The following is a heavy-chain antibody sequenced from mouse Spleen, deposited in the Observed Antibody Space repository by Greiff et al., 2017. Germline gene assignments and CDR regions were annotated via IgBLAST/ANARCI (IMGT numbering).Heavy chain of an antibody. V-gene: IGHV5-12*02. CDR2: ISNGGGST. D-gene: IGHD1-1*01. Sequence: EVKLVESGGGLVQPGGSLKLSCATSGFTFSDYYMYWVRQTPEKRLEWVAYISNGGGSTYYPDTVKGRFTISRDNAKNTLYLQMSRLKSEDTAMYYCARFITTGYFDVWGAGTTVTVSS. CDR3: ARFITTGYFDV. CDR1: GFTFSDYY. J-gene: IGHJ1*01.